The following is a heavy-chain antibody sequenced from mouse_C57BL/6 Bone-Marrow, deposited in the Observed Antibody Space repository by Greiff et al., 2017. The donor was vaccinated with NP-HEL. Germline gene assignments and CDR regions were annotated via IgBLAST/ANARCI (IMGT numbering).Heavy chain of an antibody. CDR1: GSPFTDYY. CDR3: ARDYYGSSGYFDV. Sequence: VQLQQSGAELVRPGASVTLSCKASGSPFTDYYINWVKQRPGPGLEWIARIYPGSGNTYYNEKFKSKATLTAEKSSSTAYRQLSSLTSEDSAVYFCARDYYGSSGYFDVWGTGTTVTVSS. J-gene: IGHJ1*03. D-gene: IGHD1-1*01. V-gene: IGHV1-76*01. CDR2: IYPGSGNT.